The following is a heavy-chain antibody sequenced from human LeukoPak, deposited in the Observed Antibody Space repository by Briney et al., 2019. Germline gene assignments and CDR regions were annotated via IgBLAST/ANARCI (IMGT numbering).Heavy chain of an antibody. Sequence: PGGSLRLSCAASGFTFSSYEMNWVRQAPGKGLEWVSLISGDGGSTYYADSVKGRFTISRDNSKNSLYLQMNSLRTEDTALYYCAKGRYCSSTSCYEAWGYWGQGTLVTVSS. V-gene: IGHV3-43*02. D-gene: IGHD2-2*01. CDR3: AKGRYCSSTSCYEAWGY. J-gene: IGHJ4*02. CDR1: GFTFSSYE. CDR2: ISGDGGST.